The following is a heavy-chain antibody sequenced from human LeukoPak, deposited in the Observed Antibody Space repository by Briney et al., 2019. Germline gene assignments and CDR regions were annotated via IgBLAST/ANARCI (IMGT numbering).Heavy chain of an antibody. CDR1: GFSVSNYY. CDR2: IRGSGET. J-gene: IGHJ5*02. Sequence: GGSLRLSCAVSGFSVSNYYMSWVRQAPGKGLEWVSLIRGSGETFYADSARGRFIISRDDSKNTVYLQMNSLRVEDTAVYFCVRDRAATQDWVEFDPWGQGTLVTVSS. D-gene: IGHD2-15*01. CDR3: VRDRAATQDWVEFDP. V-gene: IGHV3-66*03.